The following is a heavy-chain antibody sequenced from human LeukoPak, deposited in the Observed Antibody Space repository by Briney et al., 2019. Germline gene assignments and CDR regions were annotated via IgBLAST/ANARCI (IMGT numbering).Heavy chain of an antibody. CDR2: ISASGDIK. V-gene: IGHV3-48*04. J-gene: IGHJ6*03. CDR3: GIPVTKDDYYYNMDV. Sequence: TGGSLRLSCAASGFSFSSYSMTWVRQAPGKGLEWISHISASGDIKEYADFLRGRFTISRDNARKSLYLEMNSLRAEDTAVYYCGIPVTKDDYYYNMDVWGQGTTVAVS. D-gene: IGHD4-17*01. CDR1: GFSFSSYS.